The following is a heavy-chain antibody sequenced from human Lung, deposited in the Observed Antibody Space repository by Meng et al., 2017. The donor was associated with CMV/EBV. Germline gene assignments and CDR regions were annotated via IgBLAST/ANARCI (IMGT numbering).Heavy chain of an antibody. Sequence: SVKVSCKASGGTFNSYVIYWVRQAPGQGLEWMGGITPISATVNYAQRFQGGVTLTTDESTNTAYMELTGLRSDDTAVYFCARWSISIQHWGQGTLVTVSS. V-gene: IGHV1-69*05. CDR2: ITPISATV. D-gene: IGHD3-3*02. J-gene: IGHJ1*01. CDR1: GGTFNSYV. CDR3: ARWSISIQH.